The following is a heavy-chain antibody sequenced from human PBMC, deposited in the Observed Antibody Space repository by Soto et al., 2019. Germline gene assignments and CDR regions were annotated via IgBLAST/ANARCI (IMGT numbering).Heavy chain of an antibody. Sequence: ASVKVSCKASGGTFSSYAISWVRQAPGQGLEWMGGITPIFGTANYAQKFQGRVTITADESTSTAYMELSSLRSEDTAVYYCAKGATPYSSSWAKKLDYYYYGMDVWGQGTTVTVSS. J-gene: IGHJ6*02. D-gene: IGHD6-13*01. CDR1: GGTFSSYA. CDR2: ITPIFGTA. V-gene: IGHV1-69*13. CDR3: AKGATPYSSSWAKKLDYYYYGMDV.